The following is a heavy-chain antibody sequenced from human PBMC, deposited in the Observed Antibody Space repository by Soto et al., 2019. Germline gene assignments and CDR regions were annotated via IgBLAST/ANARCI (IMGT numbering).Heavy chain of an antibody. CDR1: GYTFTIYA. CDR3: ARGGPLWFGELSTAPLTDY. CDR2: INAGNGNT. V-gene: IGHV1-3*01. D-gene: IGHD3-10*01. Sequence: ASVKVSCKASGYTFTIYAMHWVRQAPGQRLEWMGWINAGNGNTKYSQKFQGRVTITRDTSASTAYMELSSLRSEDTAVYYCARGGPLWFGELSTAPLTDYWGQGTLVTVSS. J-gene: IGHJ4*02.